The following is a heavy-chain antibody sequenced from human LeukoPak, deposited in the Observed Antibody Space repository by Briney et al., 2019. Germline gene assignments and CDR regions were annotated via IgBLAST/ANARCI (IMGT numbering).Heavy chain of an antibody. Sequence: PGGSLRLSCAASGFTFSTYSGNWIRQAPGKGLESVSSTSDDSNYIFYADSVKGRFTISRDNAKNSLYLQMSSLRGDDTAVYYCARLYYGSGSYVNYYYYYMDVWGKGTTVTISS. D-gene: IGHD3-10*01. J-gene: IGHJ6*03. V-gene: IGHV3-21*01. CDR2: TSDDSNYI. CDR3: ARLYYGSGSYVNYYYYYMDV. CDR1: GFTFSTYS.